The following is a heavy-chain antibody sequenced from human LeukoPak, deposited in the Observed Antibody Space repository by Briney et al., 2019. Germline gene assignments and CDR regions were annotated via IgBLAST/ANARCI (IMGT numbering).Heavy chain of an antibody. V-gene: IGHV4-39*01. D-gene: IGHD6-13*01. CDR3: ARGRIAAAGRNWFDP. CDR2: IYYSGST. Sequence: SETLSLTCTVSGGSISSSSYYWGWIRQPPGKGLEWTGRIYYSGSTYYNPSPKCRVTISVDTSKNQFSLKLSSVTAADTVVYYCARGRIAAAGRNWFDPWGQGTLVTVSS. CDR1: GGSISSSSYY. J-gene: IGHJ5*02.